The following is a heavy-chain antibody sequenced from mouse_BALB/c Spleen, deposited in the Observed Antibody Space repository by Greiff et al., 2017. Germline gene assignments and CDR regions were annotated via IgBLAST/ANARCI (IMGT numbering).Heavy chain of an antibody. D-gene: IGHD2-2*01. CDR2: ISSGGGST. Sequence: EVQLVESGGGLVKPGGSLKLSCAASGFAFSSYDMSWVRQTPEKRLEWVAYISSGGGSTYYPDTVKGRFTISRDNAKNTLYLQMSSLKSEDTAMYYCARHGYGYDLFAYWGQGTLVTVSA. J-gene: IGHJ3*01. V-gene: IGHV5-12-1*01. CDR3: ARHGYGYDLFAY. CDR1: GFAFSSYD.